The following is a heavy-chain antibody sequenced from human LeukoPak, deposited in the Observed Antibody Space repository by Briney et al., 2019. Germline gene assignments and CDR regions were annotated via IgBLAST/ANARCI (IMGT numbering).Heavy chain of an antibody. CDR2: ISGYNGKT. CDR3: GRQVDTSMALPDY. Sequence: ASVKVSCMASGYTFANYGISWVRQAPGLGLEWMGCISGYNGKTNYAQKFQGRVTMTTDTSTRIAFMELRSLRSDDTAVYYCGRQVDTSMALPDYWGQGTLVTVSS. D-gene: IGHD5-18*01. J-gene: IGHJ4*02. CDR1: GYTFANYG. V-gene: IGHV1-18*01.